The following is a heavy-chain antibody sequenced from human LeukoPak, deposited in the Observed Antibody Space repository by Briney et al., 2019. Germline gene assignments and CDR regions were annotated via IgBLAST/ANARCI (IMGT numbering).Heavy chain of an antibody. CDR3: AKVTQVWFGLRGAFDS. CDR1: GFTFSNAW. CDR2: IKSKTDGGTT. D-gene: IGHD3-10*01. V-gene: IGHV3-15*01. J-gene: IGHJ3*02. Sequence: PGGSPRLSCAASGFTFSNAWMSWVRQAPGKGLEWVGRIKSKTDGGTTDYAAPVKGRFTISRDNSKNTLYPQMNSLRAEDTAVYYCAKVTQVWFGLRGAFDSWGQGTMVTVSS.